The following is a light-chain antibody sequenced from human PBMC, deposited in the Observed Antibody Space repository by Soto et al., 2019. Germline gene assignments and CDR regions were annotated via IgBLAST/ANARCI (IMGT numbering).Light chain of an antibody. Sequence: QSALTQPASVSGSPGQSITISCTGTSSDVGAYDYVSWYQQHPDKAPKLMIYEVSNRPSGVSNRFSDSKSVNTATLTISGLQSDDEADYYCSSYTSSSTRVFGTGTKVTV. CDR2: EVS. V-gene: IGLV2-14*03. CDR3: SSYTSSSTRV. CDR1: SSDVGAYDY. J-gene: IGLJ1*01.